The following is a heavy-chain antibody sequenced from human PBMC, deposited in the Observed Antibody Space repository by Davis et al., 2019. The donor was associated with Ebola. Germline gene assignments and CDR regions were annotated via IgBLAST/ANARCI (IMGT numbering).Heavy chain of an antibody. Sequence: PGGSLRLSCAASGFTFSSYGMHWVRQAPGKGLEWVAVKSYDGSNKYYADSVKGRFTISRDNSKNTLYLQMNSLRAEDTAVYYCSGLGASSGWYLPWGQGTLVTVSS. CDR2: KSYDGSNK. J-gene: IGHJ5*02. CDR3: SGLGASSGWYLP. CDR1: GFTFSSYG. V-gene: IGHV3-30*03. D-gene: IGHD6-19*01.